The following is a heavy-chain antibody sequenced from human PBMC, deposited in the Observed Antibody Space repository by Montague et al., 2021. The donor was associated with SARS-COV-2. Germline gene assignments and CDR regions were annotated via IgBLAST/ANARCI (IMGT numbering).Heavy chain of an antibody. CDR1: GFSFDNYD. CDR3: ARSLYDNPSNWYFDL. Sequence: SLRLSCAASGFSFDNYDMNWVRQAPGKGLERVSFISWSGKAIYYGDSVKGRFNTSRDNIKSSLFLQLHSLRAEDSAIYFCARSLYDNPSNWYFDLWGRGTPVSVSS. V-gene: IGHV3-48*03. D-gene: IGHD3-16*01. J-gene: IGHJ2*01. CDR2: ISWSGKAI.